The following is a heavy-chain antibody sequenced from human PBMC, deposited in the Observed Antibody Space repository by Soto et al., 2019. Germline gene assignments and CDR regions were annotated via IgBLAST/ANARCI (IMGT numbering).Heavy chain of an antibody. D-gene: IGHD5-18*01. CDR3: AIPDTAMVQDAFDI. J-gene: IGHJ3*02. CDR2: ISSSSSTI. V-gene: IGHV3-48*01. Sequence: EVQLVESGGGLVQPGGSLRLSCAASGFTFSSYSMNWVRQAPGKGLEWVSYISSSSSTIYYADSVKGRFTISRDNAKNSLYLQMNSLRAEDTAVYYCAIPDTAMVQDAFDIWGQGTMVTVSS. CDR1: GFTFSSYS.